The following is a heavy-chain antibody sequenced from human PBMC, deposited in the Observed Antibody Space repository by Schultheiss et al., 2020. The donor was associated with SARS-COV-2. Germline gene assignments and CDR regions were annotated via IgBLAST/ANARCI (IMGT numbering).Heavy chain of an antibody. D-gene: IGHD6-13*01. J-gene: IGHJ4*02. CDR3: ARVGIAAAGPYFDY. V-gene: IGHV4-39*07. CDR1: GGSISSGGYY. Sequence: SQTLSLTCTVSGGSISSGGYYWMWIRQPPGKGLEWIGEINHSGSTNYNPSLKSRVTISVDTSKNQFSLKLSSVTAADTAVYYCARVGIAAAGPYFDYWGQGTLVTVSS. CDR2: INHSGST.